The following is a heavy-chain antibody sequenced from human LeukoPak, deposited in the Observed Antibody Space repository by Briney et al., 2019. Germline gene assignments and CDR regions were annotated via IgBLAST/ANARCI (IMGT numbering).Heavy chain of an antibody. D-gene: IGHD3-10*01. CDR1: GFTFSSYA. CDR3: AKRMVRGVIIGGAFDI. Sequence: GGSLRLSCAASGFTFSSYAMSWVRQAPGKGLEWVSAISGSGGSTYYADSVKGRFTISRDNSKNTLYLQMNSLRAEDTAVYYCAKRMVRGVIIGGAFDIWGQGTMVTVSS. CDR2: ISGSGGST. V-gene: IGHV3-23*01. J-gene: IGHJ3*02.